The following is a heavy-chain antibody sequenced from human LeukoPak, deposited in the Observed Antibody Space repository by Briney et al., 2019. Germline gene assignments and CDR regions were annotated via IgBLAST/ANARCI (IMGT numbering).Heavy chain of an antibody. CDR2: ISGSGGST. V-gene: IGHV3-23*01. J-gene: IGHJ4*02. CDR1: GFTFSSYA. CDR3: AKHHYDFWSGSIN. Sequence: GGSLRLSCAASGFTFSSYAMSWVRQAPGKGLEWVSAISGSGGSTYYADSVKGRFTISRDNSKNTLYLQMNSLRAEDTAVYYRAKHHYDFWSGSINWGQGTLVTVFS. D-gene: IGHD3-3*01.